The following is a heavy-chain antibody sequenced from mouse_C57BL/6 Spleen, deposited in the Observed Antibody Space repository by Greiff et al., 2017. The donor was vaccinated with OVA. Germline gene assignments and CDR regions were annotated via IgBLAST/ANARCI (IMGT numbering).Heavy chain of an antibody. Sequence: VMLVESGAELARPGASVKLSCKASGYTFTSYGISWVKQRTGQGLEWIGEIYPRSGNTYYNEKFKGKATLTADKSSSTAYMELRSLTSEDSAVYFCARWNRGDAMDYWGQGTSVTVSS. V-gene: IGHV1-81*01. J-gene: IGHJ4*01. CDR1: GYTFTSYG. CDR3: ARWNRGDAMDY. CDR2: IYPRSGNT.